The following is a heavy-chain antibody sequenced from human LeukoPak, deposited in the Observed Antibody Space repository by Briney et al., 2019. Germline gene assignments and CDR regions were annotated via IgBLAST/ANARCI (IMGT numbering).Heavy chain of an antibody. Sequence: SETLSLTCTVSVASLRSCYWSWIRRSRGKEMVWIEYIYTSGAADYNPFLKSRVTMSVDTSKNNPSLNLTSVTDANTAVYYCARVLTTWGNWYFDLWGRGTLVTVSS. CDR1: VASLRSCY. CDR2: IYTSGAA. CDR3: ARVLTTWGNWYFDL. J-gene: IGHJ2*01. V-gene: IGHV4-4*09. D-gene: IGHD7-27*01.